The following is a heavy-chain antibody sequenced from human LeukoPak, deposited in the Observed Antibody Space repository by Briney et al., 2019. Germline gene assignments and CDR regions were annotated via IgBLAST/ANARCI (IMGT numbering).Heavy chain of an antibody. J-gene: IGHJ4*02. CDR1: GFTFNDYG. CDR2: ILYDGSSK. CDR3: ANQKLSGSCLPDD. V-gene: IGHV3-30*02. D-gene: IGHD3-10*01. Sequence: GGSLRLSCAASGFTFNDYGMHWVRQAPGKGLEWVAFILYDGSSKEYADSVMGRFIISRDNSNNTLYLQINSVRVEDTAVYYCANQKLSGSCLPDDWGQGTLVIVSS.